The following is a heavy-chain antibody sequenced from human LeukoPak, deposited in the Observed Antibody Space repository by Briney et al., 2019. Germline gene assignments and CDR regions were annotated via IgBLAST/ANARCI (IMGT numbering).Heavy chain of an antibody. D-gene: IGHD2-8*01. CDR1: GGTFSSYA. CDR3: ARGLAPLGYCTNGVCYGDY. Sequence: ASVKVSCKASGGTFSSYAISWVRQAPGQGLEWMGRIIPILGIANYAQKFQGRVTITADKSTSTAYMELRSLRSDDTAVYYCARGLAPLGYCTNGVCYGDYWGQGTLVTVSS. V-gene: IGHV1-69*04. J-gene: IGHJ4*02. CDR2: IIPILGIA.